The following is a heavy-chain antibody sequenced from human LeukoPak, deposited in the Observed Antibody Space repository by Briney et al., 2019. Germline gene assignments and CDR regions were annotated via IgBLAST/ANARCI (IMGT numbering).Heavy chain of an antibody. CDR1: GYTFTNYG. D-gene: IGHD6-6*01. Sequence: ASVKVSCKASGYTFTNYGISWVRQAPGQGLEWMGWISVYNGNTNYAQKLQGRVTMTTDTSTSTAYMELRSLRSDDTAVYYCARDDGDGSSWDYWGQGTLVIVSS. J-gene: IGHJ4*02. CDR2: ISVYNGNT. CDR3: ARDDGDGSSWDY. V-gene: IGHV1-18*01.